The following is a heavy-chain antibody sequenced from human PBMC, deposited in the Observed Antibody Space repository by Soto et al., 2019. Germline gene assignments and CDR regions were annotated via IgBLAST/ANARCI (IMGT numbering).Heavy chain of an antibody. CDR3: ARGSFETSPFDY. Sequence: QVQLQEWGAGLLKPSETLSLTCDIYDASFSGYYWCWISQPPGKGLEWIGEINHSGGTNSNESLQSRVTLSLGTSKNQFSLKLTYVTAADTAVYFCARGSFETSPFDYWGQGTLVTVSS. V-gene: IGHV4-34*01. J-gene: IGHJ4*02. CDR1: DASFSGYY. CDR2: INHSGGT.